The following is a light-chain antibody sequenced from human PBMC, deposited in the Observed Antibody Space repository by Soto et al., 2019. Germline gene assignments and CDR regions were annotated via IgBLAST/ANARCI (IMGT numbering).Light chain of an antibody. Sequence: EIVMTQSPATLSVSPGERATLSCRASQSVSSNLAWYQQKPGQAPRHLIYGASTRATGIPARFSGSGSGTEFTLTISSLQSEDCAVYYCLQYTSWPHPFGQWIKLEIK. V-gene: IGKV3-15*01. CDR1: QSVSSN. J-gene: IGKJ2*01. CDR3: LQYTSWPHP. CDR2: GAS.